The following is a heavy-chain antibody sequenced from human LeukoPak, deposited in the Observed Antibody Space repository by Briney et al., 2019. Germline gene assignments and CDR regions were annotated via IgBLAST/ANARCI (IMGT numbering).Heavy chain of an antibody. V-gene: IGHV3-7*01. CDR2: IKQDGSDK. CDR1: GFTFSGYW. D-gene: IGHD2-2*01. Sequence: GGSLRLSCAASGFTFSGYWMNWVRQAPGKGLEWVANIKQDGSDKYYVDSVKGRFTISRDNAKNSLFLEMNSLRAEDTAVYYCVRDYACDYWGQGTLVTVSS. J-gene: IGHJ4*02. CDR3: VRDYACDY.